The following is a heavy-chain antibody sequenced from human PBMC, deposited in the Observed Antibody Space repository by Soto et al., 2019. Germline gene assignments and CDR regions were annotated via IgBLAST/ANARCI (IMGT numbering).Heavy chain of an antibody. CDR2: IYYSGST. J-gene: IGHJ6*02. D-gene: IGHD3-3*01. CDR1: GGSISSSSYY. V-gene: IGHV4-39*01. Sequence: SETLSLTCTVSGGSISSSSYYWGWIRQPPGKGLEWIGSIYYSGSTYYNPSLKGRVTISVDTSKNQFSLKLSSATAADTAVYYCALPYYDFWSGSIRGDYYYGMDVWGQGTTVTVS. CDR3: ALPYYDFWSGSIRGDYYYGMDV.